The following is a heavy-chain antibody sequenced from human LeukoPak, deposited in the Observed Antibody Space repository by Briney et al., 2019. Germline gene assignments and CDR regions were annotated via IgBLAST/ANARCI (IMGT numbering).Heavy chain of an antibody. CDR3: ASYGDYGDPRTLDY. Sequence: ASVKVSCKASGYTFTSYYMHWVRQAPGQGLEWMGIINPSVGSTSYAQKFQGRVTMTRDTPISTAYMELSRLRSDDTAVYYCASYGDYGDPRTLDYWGQGTLVTVSS. D-gene: IGHD4-17*01. V-gene: IGHV1-46*01. CDR1: GYTFTSYY. J-gene: IGHJ4*02. CDR2: INPSVGST.